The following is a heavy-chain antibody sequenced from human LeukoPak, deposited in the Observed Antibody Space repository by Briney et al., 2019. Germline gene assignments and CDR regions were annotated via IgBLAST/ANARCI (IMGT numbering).Heavy chain of an antibody. J-gene: IGHJ6*02. D-gene: IGHD4-17*01. CDR3: ARHAGYGVYYYYGMDV. CDR1: GGSISSYY. V-gene: IGHV4-59*08. Sequence: SETLSLTCTVSGGSISSYYWSGIRQPPGKGLEWIGYIYYSGSTNYNPSLKSRVTISVDTSKNQFSLKLSSVTAADTAVYYCARHAGYGVYYYYGMDVWGQGTTVTVSS. CDR2: IYYSGST.